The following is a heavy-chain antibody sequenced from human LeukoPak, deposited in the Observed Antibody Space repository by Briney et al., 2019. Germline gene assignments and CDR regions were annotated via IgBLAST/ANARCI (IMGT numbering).Heavy chain of an antibody. J-gene: IGHJ5*02. CDR2: IIPIFGTA. CDR3: ARDPSRSSSELYNWFDP. D-gene: IGHD2-2*01. Sequence: GASVKVSCKASGYTFTSYAISWVRQAPGQGLEWMGGIIPIFGTANYAQKFQGRVTITADKSTSTAYMELSSLRAEDTAVYYCARDPSRSSSELYNWFDPWGQGTLVTVSS. CDR1: GYTFTSYA. V-gene: IGHV1-69*06.